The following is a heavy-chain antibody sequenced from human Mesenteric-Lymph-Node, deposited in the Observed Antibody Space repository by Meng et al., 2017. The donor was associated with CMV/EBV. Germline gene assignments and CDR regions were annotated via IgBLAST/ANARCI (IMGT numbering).Heavy chain of an antibody. Sequence: GGSLRLSCAAAGFTLSNYGVHWVRQAPGKGLEWVSVIYSGGSTYYADSVKGRFTISRDNSKNTLYLQMNSLRAEDTAVYYCASLDTLVVPAEDAFDIWGQGTMVTVSS. CDR3: ASLDTLVVPAEDAFDI. D-gene: IGHD2-2*01. CDR2: IYSGGST. CDR1: GFTLSNYG. J-gene: IGHJ3*02. V-gene: IGHV3-NL1*01.